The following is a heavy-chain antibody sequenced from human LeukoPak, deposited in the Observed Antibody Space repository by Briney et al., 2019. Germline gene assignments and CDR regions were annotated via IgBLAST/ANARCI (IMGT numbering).Heavy chain of an antibody. CDR3: AKANVGHCSGAFCYHFDS. CDR2: ISGSNPGT. CDR1: GFTFSTYA. Sequence: GGSLRLSCAASGFTFSTYAMSWVRQTPGKGLEWVAAISGSNPGTYHASSVRGRFTISRDNSKNTLHLQMNGLRAEDAAIYYCAKANVGHCSGAFCYHFDSWGQGTLVTVSS. V-gene: IGHV3-23*01. D-gene: IGHD2-15*01. J-gene: IGHJ4*02.